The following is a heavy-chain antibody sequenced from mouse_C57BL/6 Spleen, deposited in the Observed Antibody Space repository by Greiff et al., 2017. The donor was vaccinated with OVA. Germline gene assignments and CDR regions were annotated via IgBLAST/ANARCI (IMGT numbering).Heavy chain of an antibody. CDR1: GYSITSGYY. CDR3: ARGYSAMDY. J-gene: IGHJ4*01. D-gene: IGHD2-12*01. V-gene: IGHV3-6*01. CDR2: ISYDGSN. Sequence: EVQVVESGPGLVKPSQSLSLTCSVTGYSITSGYYWNWIRQFPGNKLEWMGYISYDGSNNYNPSLKNRISITRDTSKNQFFLKLNSVTTEDTATYYCARGYSAMDYWGQGTSVTVSS.